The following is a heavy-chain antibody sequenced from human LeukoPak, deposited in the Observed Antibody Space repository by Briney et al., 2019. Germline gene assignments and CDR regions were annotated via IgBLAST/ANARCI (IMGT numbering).Heavy chain of an antibody. CDR1: GFTFDDYG. CDR2: LNWNGGNT. CDR3: ARDRGYSSSWYSRSGYFDL. D-gene: IGHD6-13*01. J-gene: IGHJ2*01. V-gene: IGHV3-20*04. Sequence: GGYLRLSCAASGFTFDDYGMSWVRQAPGKGLEWVSGLNWNGGNTGYADSVKGRFTISRDNAKNSLYLQMNSLRAEDTALYYCARDRGYSSSWYSRSGYFDLWGRGTLVTVSS.